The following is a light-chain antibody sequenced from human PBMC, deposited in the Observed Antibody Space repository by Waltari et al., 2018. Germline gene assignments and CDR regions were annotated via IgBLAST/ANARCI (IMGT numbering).Light chain of an antibody. CDR1: SSDVGAYNY. V-gene: IGLV2-14*03. CDR3: ISYTTSDTMI. CDR2: DVS. Sequence: QSALTQPASVSGSPGQSITISCTGPSSDVGAYNYVSRYKQHPGKVPKLIIYDVSHRPSGVSFRFSGSKSDNTASLTISGLQAEDEADYYCISYTTSDTMIFGGGTKLTVL. J-gene: IGLJ2*01.